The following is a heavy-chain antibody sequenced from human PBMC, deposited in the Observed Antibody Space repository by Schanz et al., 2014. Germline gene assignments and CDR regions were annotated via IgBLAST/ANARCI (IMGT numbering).Heavy chain of an antibody. V-gene: IGHV3-48*04. CDR3: AKAADWPVTRFDP. CDR1: GFGFSSYS. CDR2: ISGSSRTI. D-gene: IGHD3-9*01. J-gene: IGHJ5*02. Sequence: EVQLVESGGGLVQPGGSLRLSCAASGFGFSSYSMNWVRQAPGKGLEWVSYISGSSRTIYYADSVKGRFTISRDNSKNSLYLQMNSLRADDTAVYYCAKAADWPVTRFDPWGQGTLVTVSS.